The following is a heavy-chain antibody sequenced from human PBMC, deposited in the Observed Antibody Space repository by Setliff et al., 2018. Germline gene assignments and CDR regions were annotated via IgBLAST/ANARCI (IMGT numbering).Heavy chain of an antibody. D-gene: IGHD1-26*01. CDR2: VSRSGST. CDR3: ARVPALGGIVGTHGIDY. J-gene: IGHJ4*02. CDR1: SDSFSGHH. Sequence: SETLSLTCTVSSDSFSGHHWSWIRQPPGKGLEWIGYVSRSGSTKYNPSLKSRVAISIDTSKKQFSLELSSVTAADTAVYYCARVPALGGIVGTHGIDYWGQGTLVTVSS. V-gene: IGHV4-59*11.